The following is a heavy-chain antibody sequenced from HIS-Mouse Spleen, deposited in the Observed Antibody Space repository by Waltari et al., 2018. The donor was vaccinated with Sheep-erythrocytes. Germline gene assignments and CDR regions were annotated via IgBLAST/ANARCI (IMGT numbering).Heavy chain of an antibody. CDR2: ISSSSSYI. Sequence: EVQLVESGGGLVKPGGSLRLSCAASGFTFSSSSITCVRQAPGKGLEWVSSISSSSSYIYYADSVKGRFTISRDNAKNSLYLQMNSLRAEDTAVYYCARVASGATFDYWGQGTLVTVSS. J-gene: IGHJ4*02. CDR3: ARVASGATFDY. CDR1: GFTFSSSS. V-gene: IGHV3-21*01. D-gene: IGHD1-26*01.